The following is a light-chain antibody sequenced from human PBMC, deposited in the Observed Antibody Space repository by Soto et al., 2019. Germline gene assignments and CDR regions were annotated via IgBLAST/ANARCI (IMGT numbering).Light chain of an antibody. CDR3: QQYGSSGT. Sequence: EIVMTQSPATLSVSPGQRVTLSCRASQSVSSKLAWYQQKPGQAPRLLIYSASTRATGIPARFSGSGSGKEFTLNISRLEPEDFEVYYCQQYGSSGTFGQG. J-gene: IGKJ1*01. CDR2: SAS. V-gene: IGKV3-15*01. CDR1: QSVSSK.